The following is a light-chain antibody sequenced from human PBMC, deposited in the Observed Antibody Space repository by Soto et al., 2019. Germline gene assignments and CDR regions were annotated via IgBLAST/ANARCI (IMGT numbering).Light chain of an antibody. CDR2: GAS. CDR1: QSVSSN. V-gene: IGKV3-15*01. J-gene: IGKJ1*01. Sequence: EILMTQSPATLSLSPGERATLSCRASQSVSSNLAWYQKKPGQAPRLLIYGASTRATGIPARFSGSGSGTELTLTISSLQSEDFAVYYCQQYNNWPPWTFGQGTKVDIK. CDR3: QQYNNWPPWT.